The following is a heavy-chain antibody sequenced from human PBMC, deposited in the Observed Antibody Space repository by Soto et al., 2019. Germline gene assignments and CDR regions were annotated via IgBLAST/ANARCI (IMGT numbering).Heavy chain of an antibody. V-gene: IGHV4-61*01. Sequence: SETLSLTCTVSGGSVSSGSYYWSWIRQPPGKGLEWIGYIYYSGSTNYSPSLKSRVTISVDTSKNQFSLKLSSVTAADTAVYYCARNREAAAVALYYFDYWGQGTLVTVSS. CDR1: GGSVSSGSYY. J-gene: IGHJ4*02. CDR3: ARNREAAAVALYYFDY. D-gene: IGHD6-19*01. CDR2: IYYSGST.